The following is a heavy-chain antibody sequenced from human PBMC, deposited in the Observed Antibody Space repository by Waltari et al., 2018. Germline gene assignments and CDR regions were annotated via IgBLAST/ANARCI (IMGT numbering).Heavy chain of an antibody. J-gene: IGHJ4*02. D-gene: IGHD2-2*02. CDR1: GYTFTGYY. CDR3: ARDRFMVPAAIYCY. Sequence: QVQLVQSGAEVKKPGASVKVSCKASGYTFTGYYMHWVRQAPGQGLEWMGWINPNRGGTNYAQKLQGRVTMTRDTSISTAYMELSRLRSDDTAVYYCARDRFMVPAAIYCYWGQGTLVTVSS. V-gene: IGHV1-2*02. CDR2: INPNRGGT.